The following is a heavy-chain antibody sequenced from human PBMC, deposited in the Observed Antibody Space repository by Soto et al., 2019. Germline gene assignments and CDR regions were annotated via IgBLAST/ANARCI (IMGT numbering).Heavy chain of an antibody. Sequence: EVQLVESGGGLVQPGGSQRLTCAASGFTFSDHYMDWVRQAPGKGLEWVGRISNKANSYTTDYAASVKGRFTISRDDSNESLYLQMNSLKTEDTAIYYCARDSGKGAYFDYWGHGTLATVSS. CDR3: ARDSGKGAYFDY. V-gene: IGHV3-72*01. D-gene: IGHD1-26*01. J-gene: IGHJ4*01. CDR1: GFTFSDHY. CDR2: ISNKANSYTT.